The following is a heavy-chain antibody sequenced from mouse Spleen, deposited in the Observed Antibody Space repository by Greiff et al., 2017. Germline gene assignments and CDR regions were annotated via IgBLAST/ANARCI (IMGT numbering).Heavy chain of an antibody. CDR1: GYTFTDYV. D-gene: IGHD1-1*01. CDR3: ARSPSFYRYWYFDV. V-gene: IGHV1-77*01. Sequence: VQLVESGPELVKPGASVKMSCKASGYTFTDYVISWVKQRTGQGLEWIGEIYPGSGSTYYNEKFKGKATLTADKSSNTAYMQLSSLTSEDSAVYFCARSPSFYRYWYFDVWGAGTTVTVSS. CDR2: IYPGSGST. J-gene: IGHJ1*01.